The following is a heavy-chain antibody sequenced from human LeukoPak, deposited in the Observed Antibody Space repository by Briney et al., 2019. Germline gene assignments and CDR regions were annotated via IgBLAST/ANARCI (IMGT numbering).Heavy chain of an antibody. V-gene: IGHV3-23*01. CDR3: AKRDRNYYDSSGYSYYMDV. Sequence: GGSLRLSCAASGFTFSSYAMSWVRQAPGKGLEWVSAISGSGGSTYYADSVKGRFTISRDNSKNTLYLRMNSLRAEDTAVYYCAKRDRNYYDSSGYSYYMDVWGKGTTVTVSS. CDR1: GFTFSSYA. D-gene: IGHD3-22*01. J-gene: IGHJ6*03. CDR2: ISGSGGST.